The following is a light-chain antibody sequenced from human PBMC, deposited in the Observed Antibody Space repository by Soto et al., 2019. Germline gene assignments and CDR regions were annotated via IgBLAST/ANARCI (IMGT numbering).Light chain of an antibody. V-gene: IGLV2-8*01. CDR1: SSDVGGYNY. Sequence: QSVLTQPASVSGSPGQSITISCTGTSSDVGGYNYVSWYQQHPGKAPKLIIYEVSNRPSGVPDRFSGSKSGYTASLTVSGLQTEDEAFYYCSSSAGIYHYLVFGGGTQLTVL. CDR3: SSSAGIYHYLV. CDR2: EVS. J-gene: IGLJ3*02.